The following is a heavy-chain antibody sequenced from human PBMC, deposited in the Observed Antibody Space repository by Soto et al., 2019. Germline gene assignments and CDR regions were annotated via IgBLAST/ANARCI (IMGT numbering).Heavy chain of an antibody. CDR1: GYTFTSYG. D-gene: IGHD2-2*01. CDR3: ARFYCSSTSCYVGEFDY. J-gene: IGHJ4*02. Sequence: QVQLVQSGAEVKKPGASVKVSCKASGYTFTSYGISWVRQATGQGLEWLGWISAYNGNTNYAQKLQGRVTMTTDTSTSTAYMELRSLRSDDTAVYYCARFYCSSTSCYVGEFDYWGQGTLVTVSS. V-gene: IGHV1-18*01. CDR2: ISAYNGNT.